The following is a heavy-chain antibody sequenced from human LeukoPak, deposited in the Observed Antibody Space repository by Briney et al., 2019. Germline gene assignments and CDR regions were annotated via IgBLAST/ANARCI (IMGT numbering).Heavy chain of an antibody. CDR2: IYYSGSA. Sequence: SETLSLTCTVSGGSISSYDWSWIRQPPGKGLEWIRYIYYSGSANYNPSLKSRVTISVDTSKNQFSLKLSSAAAADTAVYYCGRDSYCYDRRGRYGMDLWGQGTTVTVSS. V-gene: IGHV4-59*01. D-gene: IGHD3-22*01. CDR1: GGSISSYD. CDR3: GRDSYCYDRRGRYGMDL. J-gene: IGHJ6*02.